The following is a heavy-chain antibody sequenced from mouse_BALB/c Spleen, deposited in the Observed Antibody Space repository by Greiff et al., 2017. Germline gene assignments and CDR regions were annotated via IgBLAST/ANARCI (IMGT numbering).Heavy chain of an antibody. CDR1: GFTFTDYY. Sequence: DVKLVESGGGLVQPGGSLRLSCATSGFTFTDYYMSWVRQPPGKALEWLGFIRNKANGYTTEYSASVKGRFTISRDNSQSILYLQMNTLRAEDSATYYCARGGDYDYWYFDVWGAGTTVTVSS. J-gene: IGHJ1*01. CDR3: ARGGDYDYWYFDV. V-gene: IGHV7-3*02. D-gene: IGHD2-4*01. CDR2: IRNKANGYTT.